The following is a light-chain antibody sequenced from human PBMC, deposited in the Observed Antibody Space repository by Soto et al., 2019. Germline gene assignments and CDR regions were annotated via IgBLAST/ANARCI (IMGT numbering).Light chain of an antibody. V-gene: IGKV1-6*02. CDR1: QDIGSD. CDR3: IQTLQTPLT. J-gene: IGKJ4*01. CDR2: LAS. Sequence: IQMTQSPSSLSASVRDRVTITCRASQDIGSDLGWYQQKPGKAPQRLIYLASNRASGVPDRFSGSGSGTDFTLKISRVEAEDFGVYYCIQTLQTPLTFGGGTKVDIK.